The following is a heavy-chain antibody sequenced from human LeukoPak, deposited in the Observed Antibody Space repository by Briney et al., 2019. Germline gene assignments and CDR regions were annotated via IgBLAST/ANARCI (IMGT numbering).Heavy chain of an antibody. V-gene: IGHV4-31*03. J-gene: IGHJ4*02. CDR2: IFYSGST. D-gene: IGHD3-22*01. CDR3: ARTRYDSSGYYPHYFDY. Sequence: SQTLSLTCTVSGGSISSGSYYWSWIRQHAGTGLECIGYIFYSGSTYYNPSLKSRITISVDTSKNQFSLKLSSVTAADTAVYYCARTRYDSSGYYPHYFDYWGQGTLVTVSS. CDR1: GGSISSGSYY.